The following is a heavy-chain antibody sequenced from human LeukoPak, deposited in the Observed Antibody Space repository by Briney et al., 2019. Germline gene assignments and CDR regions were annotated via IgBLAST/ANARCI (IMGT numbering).Heavy chain of an antibody. Sequence: GASVKVSCKASGYTFTSYGISWVRQAPGQGLEWMGWISAYNGNTNYAQKLQGRVTMTTDTSTSTAYMELRSLRSDDTAVYYCARDCRKEQQLAQDFDYWGQGTLVTVSS. CDR3: ARDCRKEQQLAQDFDY. D-gene: IGHD6-13*01. J-gene: IGHJ4*02. V-gene: IGHV1-18*01. CDR2: ISAYNGNT. CDR1: GYTFTSYG.